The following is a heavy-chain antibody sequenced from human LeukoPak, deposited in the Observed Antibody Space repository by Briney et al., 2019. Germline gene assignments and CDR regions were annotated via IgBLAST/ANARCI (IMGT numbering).Heavy chain of an antibody. J-gene: IGHJ4*02. V-gene: IGHV3-48*04. D-gene: IGHD4-17*01. Sequence: GGSLRLSCAGSGFIYRSHGMIWVRQAPGRGLEWVSYISPGGNTIYYADSMKGRFTVSRDDAKNSLSLHMNSLRAEDTAVYYCARVRGPTVTTMYFDYWGQGTLVTVSS. CDR2: ISPGGNTI. CDR3: ARVRGPTVTTMYFDY. CDR1: GFIYRSHG.